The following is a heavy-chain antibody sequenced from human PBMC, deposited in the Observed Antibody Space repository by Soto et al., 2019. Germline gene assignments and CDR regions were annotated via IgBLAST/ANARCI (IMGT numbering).Heavy chain of an antibody. CDR2: VYNSGST. Sequence: SETLSLTCTVSGGSISSNYWTWIRQPPGKGLEWSGYVYNSGSTNYNPSIKSRVTISEDTSKSQFSLKLSSVTAADTAVYYCARSLYISSWYEDNWFDPWGQGNLVTVSS. CDR1: GGSISSNY. D-gene: IGHD6-13*01. V-gene: IGHV4-59*12. J-gene: IGHJ5*02. CDR3: ARSLYISSWYEDNWFDP.